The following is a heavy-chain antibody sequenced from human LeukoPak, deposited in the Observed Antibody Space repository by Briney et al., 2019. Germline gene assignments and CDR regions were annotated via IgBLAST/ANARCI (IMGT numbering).Heavy chain of an antibody. V-gene: IGHV3-30*18. CDR2: ISYAGSNK. Sequence: GGSLRLSCAASGFSFSSFGMHWVRQAPGKGLEWVAVISYAGSNKYYADFVKGRFTISRDNSKNTLYLQMNSLRAEDTAVYYCAKDRGSSGYHLDSWGQGTLVTVSS. CDR1: GFSFSSFG. D-gene: IGHD3-22*01. J-gene: IGHJ4*02. CDR3: AKDRGSSGYHLDS.